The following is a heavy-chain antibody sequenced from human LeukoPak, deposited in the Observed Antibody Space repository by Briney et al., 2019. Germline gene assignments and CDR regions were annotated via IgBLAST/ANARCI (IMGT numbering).Heavy chain of an antibody. CDR3: ARGRPPHDYGTLFDY. V-gene: IGHV4-59*01. J-gene: IGHJ4*02. CDR2: IYYSGST. D-gene: IGHD4-17*01. Sequence: SETLSLTCTVSGGSISTYYWTWIRQPPGKGLEWIGYIYYSGSTNYNPSLKSRVTMSVDTSKKQFSLKLSSVTAADTAVYYCARGRPPHDYGTLFDYWGQGTLVTVSS. CDR1: GGSISTYY.